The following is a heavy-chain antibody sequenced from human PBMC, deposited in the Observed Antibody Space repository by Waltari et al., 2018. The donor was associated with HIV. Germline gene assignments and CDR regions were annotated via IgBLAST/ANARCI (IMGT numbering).Heavy chain of an antibody. CDR3: ARETSSGSYYFDD. Sequence: QVQLVESGGSVVQPGRSLRLSCAASGFTFSNYGMHWVRRAPGKGLEWVAVIWYDGSNKFYADSVKGRFTISRDNSKNALYLQMNSLGAEDTAVYFCARETSSGSYYFDDWGQGTLVTVSS. V-gene: IGHV3-33*01. CDR2: IWYDGSNK. CDR1: GFTFSNYG. D-gene: IGHD1-26*01. J-gene: IGHJ4*02.